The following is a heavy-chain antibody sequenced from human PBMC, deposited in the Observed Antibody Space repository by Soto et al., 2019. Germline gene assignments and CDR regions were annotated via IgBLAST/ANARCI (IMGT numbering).Heavy chain of an antibody. D-gene: IGHD3-3*02. CDR1: GYTFTSYG. J-gene: IGHJ4*02. CDR3: ARIRRRTDTPEARLDF. CDR2: ISPYKRTR. Sequence: QIQLVQSGSEVKTPGASVKVSCKVSGYTFTSYGISWVRQAPGQGLEWVGWISPYKRTRNYTESLQGRVTLTTDTSTSTAYMELKSLTSDDTAVYFCARIRRRTDTPEARLDFWGQGSLVTVSS. V-gene: IGHV1-18*01.